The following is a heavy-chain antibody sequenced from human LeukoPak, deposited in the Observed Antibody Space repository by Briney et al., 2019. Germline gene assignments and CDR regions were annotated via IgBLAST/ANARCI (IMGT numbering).Heavy chain of an antibody. J-gene: IGHJ5*02. CDR3: ARSDSYTWFDP. V-gene: IGHV1-2*04. Sequence: ASVKVSCKASGYTFTGYYMHWVRQAPGQGLEWMGWVNPNSGGTNYAQKFQGWVTMTRDTSISTAYMELSRLRSDDTAVYYCARSDSYTWFDPWGQGTLVTVSS. CDR2: VNPNSGGT. D-gene: IGHD2-15*01. CDR1: GYTFTGYY.